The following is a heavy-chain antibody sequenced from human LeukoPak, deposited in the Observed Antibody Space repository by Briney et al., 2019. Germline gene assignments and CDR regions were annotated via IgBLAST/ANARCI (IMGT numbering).Heavy chain of an antibody. CDR1: GGSISSYY. D-gene: IGHD6-13*01. CDR3: ARGPVAAATYYFDY. V-gene: IGHV4-4*08. J-gene: IGHJ4*02. Sequence: SETLSLTCTVSGGSISSYYWSWIRQPPGKGLEWIGRIYTSGSTNYNPSLKSRVTISVDTSKNQFSLKLSSVTAADTAVYYCARGPVAAATYYFDYWGQGTLVTVSS. CDR2: IYTSGST.